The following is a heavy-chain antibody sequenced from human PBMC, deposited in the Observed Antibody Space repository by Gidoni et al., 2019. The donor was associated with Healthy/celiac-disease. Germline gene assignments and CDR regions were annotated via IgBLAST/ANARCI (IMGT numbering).Heavy chain of an antibody. CDR2: IFSNDEK. CDR3: ARTRYLGIAVERNNWFDP. Sequence: QVTLKESGPVLVQPTETLTLTCPVPGFSLSNARMGVSWIRQPPGKALEWLAHIFSNDEKSYSTSLKSRLTISKDTSKSQVVLTMTNMDPVDTATYYCARTRYLGIAVERNNWFDPWGQGTLVTVSS. D-gene: IGHD6-19*01. J-gene: IGHJ5*02. CDR1: GFSLSNARMG. V-gene: IGHV2-26*01.